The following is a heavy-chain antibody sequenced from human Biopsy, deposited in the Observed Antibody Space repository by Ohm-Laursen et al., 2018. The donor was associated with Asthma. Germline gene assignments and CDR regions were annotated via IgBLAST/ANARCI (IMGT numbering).Heavy chain of an antibody. CDR3: ARDLTMVQGGFADY. CDR2: ISYDGSNK. V-gene: IGHV3-30*03. J-gene: IGHJ4*02. CDR1: GFSFNSYG. D-gene: IGHD3-10*01. Sequence: SLRLSCAASGFSFNSYGMHWVRQAPGKGLEWVAVISYDGSNKYYADSVKGRFTISRDNSKNTLYLQMNSLRAEDTAVYYCARDLTMVQGGFADYWGQGTLVTVSS.